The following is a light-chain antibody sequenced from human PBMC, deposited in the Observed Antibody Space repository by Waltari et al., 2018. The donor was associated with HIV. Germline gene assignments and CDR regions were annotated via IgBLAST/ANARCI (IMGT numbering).Light chain of an antibody. CDR3: ESADNSGTYWV. J-gene: IGLJ3*02. CDR1: ALPSQY. V-gene: IGLV3-25*03. Sequence: SYELTQPPSVSVSPGQTAKITCSGDALPSQYAHWFQHKPGQAPLLVLYKDSRRPSGIPERFSGSHSGTTVTLTISGVQAEDEADYYCESADNSGTYWVFGGGTKLTVL. CDR2: KDS.